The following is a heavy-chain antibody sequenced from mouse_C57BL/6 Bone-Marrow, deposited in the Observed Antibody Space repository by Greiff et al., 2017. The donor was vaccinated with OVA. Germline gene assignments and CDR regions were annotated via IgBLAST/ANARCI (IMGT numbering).Heavy chain of an antibody. D-gene: IGHD2-4*01. CDR3: ARPGDYAPFAY. Sequence: QVQLQQSGAELVRPGTSVKMSCKASGYTFTNYWIGWAKQRPGHGLEWIGDIYPGGGYTNYNEKFKGKATLTADKSSSTAYMQFSSLTSEDSAIYYCARPGDYAPFAYWGQGTLVTVSA. J-gene: IGHJ3*01. V-gene: IGHV1-63*01. CDR2: IYPGGGYT. CDR1: GYTFTNYW.